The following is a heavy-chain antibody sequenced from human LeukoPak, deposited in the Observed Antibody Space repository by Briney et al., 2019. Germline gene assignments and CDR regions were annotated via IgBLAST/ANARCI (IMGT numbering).Heavy chain of an antibody. V-gene: IGHV4-59*01. CDR3: ARAGDWNDGSYYYYYGMDV. D-gene: IGHD1-1*01. Sequence: SETLSLTCTVSGGSISSYYWSWIRQPPGKGLEWIGYIYYSGSTNYNPSLKSRVTISVDTSKNQFPLKLSSVTAADTAVYYCARAGDWNDGSYYYYYGMDVWGQGTTVTVSS. J-gene: IGHJ6*02. CDR2: IYYSGST. CDR1: GGSISSYY.